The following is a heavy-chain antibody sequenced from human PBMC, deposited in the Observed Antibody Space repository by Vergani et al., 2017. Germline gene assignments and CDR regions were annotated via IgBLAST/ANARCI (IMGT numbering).Heavy chain of an antibody. CDR2: ISYDGSNK. CDR3: AKVIRSGGARPPFDY. V-gene: IGHV3-30*18. D-gene: IGHD3-10*01. CDR1: GFTFSDYY. J-gene: IGHJ4*02. Sequence: VQLLESGGGLVKSGGSLRLSCAASGFTFSDYYMSWIRQAPGKGLEWVAVISYDGSNKYYADSVKGRFTISRDNSKNTLYLQMNSLRAEDTAVYYCAKVIRSGGARPPFDYWGQGTLVTVSS.